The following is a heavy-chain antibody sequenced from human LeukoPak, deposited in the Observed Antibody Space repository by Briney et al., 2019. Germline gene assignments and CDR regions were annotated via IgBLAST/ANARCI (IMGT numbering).Heavy chain of an antibody. J-gene: IGHJ3*02. CDR3: AREYYDSSGTKYAFDI. V-gene: IGHV1-2*04. CDR1: GYTFIYYY. Sequence: GASVKVPCKASGYTFIYYYIHWVRQAPGQGLEWMGCIDPHSGGTKYAQKLQGWVTMTRDTSISTAYMELTRLRSDDTAMFYCAREYYDSSGTKYAFDIWGQGTMVTVSS. D-gene: IGHD3-22*01. CDR2: IDPHSGGT.